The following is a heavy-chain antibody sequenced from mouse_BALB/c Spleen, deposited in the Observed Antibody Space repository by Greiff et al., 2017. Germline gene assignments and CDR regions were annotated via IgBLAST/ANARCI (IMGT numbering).Heavy chain of an antibody. CDR3: ARSPLTTVVDGSLWYFDV. J-gene: IGHJ1*01. D-gene: IGHD1-1*01. CDR2: INPGSGGT. CDR1: GYAFTNYL. Sequence: QVQLQQSGAELVRPGTSVKVSCKASGYAFTNYLIEWVKQRPGQGLEWIGVINPGSGGTNYNEKFKGKATLTADKSSSTAYMQLSSLTSDDSAVYFCARSPLTTVVDGSLWYFDVWGAGTTVTVSS. V-gene: IGHV1-54*01.